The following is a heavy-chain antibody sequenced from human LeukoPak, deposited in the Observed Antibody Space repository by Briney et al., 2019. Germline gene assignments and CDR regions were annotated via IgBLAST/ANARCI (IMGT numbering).Heavy chain of an antibody. CDR3: APSPDYYDSSGYPALDY. CDR2: ISYDGSNK. CDR1: GFTFSSYG. D-gene: IGHD3-22*01. Sequence: GGSLRLSCAASGFTFSSYGMHWVRQAPGKGLEWVAVISYDGSNKYYADSVKGRFTISRDNSKNTLYLQMNSLRAEDTAVYYCAPSPDYYDSSGYPALDYWGQGTLVTVSS. V-gene: IGHV3-30*03. J-gene: IGHJ4*02.